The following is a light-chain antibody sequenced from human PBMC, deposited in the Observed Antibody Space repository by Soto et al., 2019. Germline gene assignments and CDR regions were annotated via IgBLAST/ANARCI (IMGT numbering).Light chain of an antibody. CDR2: DVN. Sequence: QSALTQPPSVSGSPGQSITISCGGTSSDVGAYVYVSWYQQYPGKAPKLIIYDVNKRPSGVSGRFSGSKSDTTAYLTISGLQAEDEADYYCCSYADSDTKVFGGGTKLTVL. CDR1: SSDVGAYVY. J-gene: IGLJ1*01. V-gene: IGLV2-14*03. CDR3: CSYADSDTKV.